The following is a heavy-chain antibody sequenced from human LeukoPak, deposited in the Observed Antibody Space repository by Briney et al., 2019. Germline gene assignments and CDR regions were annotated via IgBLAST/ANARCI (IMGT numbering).Heavy chain of an antibody. J-gene: IGHJ5*02. CDR1: GGSISSYY. D-gene: IGHD1-7*01. Sequence: SETLSLTCTVSGGSISSYYWSWIRQPPGKGLEWIGYIHYSGSTNQNPSLKSRVTIAVDTSKNQFSLKLSSVTAADTAVYYCARGWNYGLNWFDPWGQGILVTVSS. CDR2: IHYSGST. CDR3: ARGWNYGLNWFDP. V-gene: IGHV4-59*01.